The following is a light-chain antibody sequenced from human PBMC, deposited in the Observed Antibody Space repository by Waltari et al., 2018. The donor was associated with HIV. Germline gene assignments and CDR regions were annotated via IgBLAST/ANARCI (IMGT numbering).Light chain of an antibody. J-gene: IGLJ1*01. Sequence: QSVLTQTPSASGTPGQSVIVHCSGTSSNIGSNPVTWYQPPPGAAPRLLIHSLDQRPSGVPDRFSGSKSGASASLAISGLQSEDEADYYCAAWDDSLNAYVFGGGTKVTVL. CDR2: SLD. CDR3: AAWDDSLNAYV. V-gene: IGLV1-44*01. CDR1: SSNIGSNP.